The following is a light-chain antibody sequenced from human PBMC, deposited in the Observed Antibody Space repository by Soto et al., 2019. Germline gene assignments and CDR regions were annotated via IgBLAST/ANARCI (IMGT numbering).Light chain of an antibody. CDR1: QGIRSW. Sequence: DIQMTQSPSSVSASVGDRVTITCRASQGIRSWLAWYQQKPGKAPKLLISSASTLQSGVPSRFSGSGSGTDFTLTISGLKPEDFATYYCQKSDNLPATFGGGTRVEIK. CDR2: SAS. J-gene: IGKJ4*01. V-gene: IGKV1D-12*01. CDR3: QKSDNLPAT.